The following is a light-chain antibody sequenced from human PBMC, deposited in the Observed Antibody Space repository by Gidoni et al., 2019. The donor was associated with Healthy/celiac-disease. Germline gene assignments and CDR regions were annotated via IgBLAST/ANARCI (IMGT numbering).Light chain of an antibody. J-gene: IGKJ1*01. CDR1: QSISRY. CDR2: AAS. Sequence: DIEVTQSPSSLSASVGDRVTIPCRASQSISRYLNWYQQKPGKAPKLLIYAASSLQSGVPSRFSGSGFGTDFTLTISSLQPEDFATYYCQQSYITLWTFGQGTKVEIK. V-gene: IGKV1-39*01. CDR3: QQSYITLWT.